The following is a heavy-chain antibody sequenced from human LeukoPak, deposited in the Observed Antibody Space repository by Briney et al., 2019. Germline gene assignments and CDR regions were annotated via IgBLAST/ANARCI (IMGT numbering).Heavy chain of an antibody. D-gene: IGHD2-2*01. J-gene: IGHJ4*02. CDR2: MKQDGSEK. CDR3: ARDRRCSSTSCYYFDY. CDR1: GFTFSSYW. V-gene: IGHV3-7*04. Sequence: AGGSLRLSCAASGFTFSSYWMTWVRQAPGKSVEWVANMKQDGSEKYYVDSVKGRFTISRDNAKNSLYLQMNSLRAEDTAVYYCARDRRCSSTSCYYFDYWGQGTLVTVSS.